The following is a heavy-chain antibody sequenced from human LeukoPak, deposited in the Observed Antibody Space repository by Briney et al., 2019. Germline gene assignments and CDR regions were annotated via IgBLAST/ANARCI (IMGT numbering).Heavy chain of an antibody. V-gene: IGHV1-8*01. Sequence: GASVKVSCKASGYTFTSYDINWVRQATGQGLEWMGWMNPNSGNTGYAQKFQGRVTMTRNTSISTAYMELSTLRSEDTAVYYCARERKLRGVIHYYGMDVWGQGTTVTVSS. CDR1: GYTFTSYD. D-gene: IGHD3-10*01. CDR2: MNPNSGNT. CDR3: ARERKLRGVIHYYGMDV. J-gene: IGHJ6*02.